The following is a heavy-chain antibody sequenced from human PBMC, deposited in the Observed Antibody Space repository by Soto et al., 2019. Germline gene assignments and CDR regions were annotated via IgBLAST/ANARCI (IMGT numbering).Heavy chain of an antibody. CDR2: VFYGVST. J-gene: IGHJ4*02. V-gene: IGHV4-39*01. D-gene: IGHD3-3*02. Sequence: PXGTLALTCTVSGSSINSSGYYWGWIRQPPGKGLEWIGSVFYGVSTYYNPSLKSRVTVSVDTSKNQFSLNLRSVTAADTAVYYCARLPSRHLVDYWGQGTLVTV. CDR1: GSSINSSGYY. CDR3: ARLPSRHLVDY.